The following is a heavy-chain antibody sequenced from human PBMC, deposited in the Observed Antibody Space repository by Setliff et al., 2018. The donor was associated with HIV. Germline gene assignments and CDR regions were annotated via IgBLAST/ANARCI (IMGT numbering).Heavy chain of an antibody. CDR3: ARRRGSRSDFDF. CDR2: IYPDDSDA. D-gene: IGHD3-10*01. V-gene: IGHV5-51*01. Sequence: GESLTISCQASGYIFTNYWIGWVRQMPGTGLEWMGIIYPDDSDARYSPSLQGQVTISADKSISTAYLQWSSLKASDTAIYYCARRRGSRSDFDFWGQGTLVTVS. J-gene: IGHJ4*02. CDR1: GYIFTNYW.